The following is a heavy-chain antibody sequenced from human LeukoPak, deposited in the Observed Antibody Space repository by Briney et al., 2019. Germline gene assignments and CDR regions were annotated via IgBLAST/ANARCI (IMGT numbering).Heavy chain of an antibody. CDR2: IQRKTDGGTT. CDR3: ATDLLDY. J-gene: IGHJ4*02. D-gene: IGHD5/OR15-5a*01. CDR1: GFPFSNAW. V-gene: IGHV3-15*01. Sequence: GSLRLSCAASGFPFSNAWMSWVRQAPGKGLEWVGRIQRKTDGGTTDYPAPVKDRFTSSRDDSKNTVYLQINSLKTDDTAVYYCATDLLDYWGQGTLVTVSS.